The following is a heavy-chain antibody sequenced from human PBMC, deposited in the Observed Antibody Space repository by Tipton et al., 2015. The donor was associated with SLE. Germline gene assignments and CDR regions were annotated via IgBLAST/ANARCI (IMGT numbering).Heavy chain of an antibody. J-gene: IGHJ4*02. V-gene: IGHV4-59*08. CDR2: IYDTGRT. Sequence: LRLSCTVSGGSINTYYWSWIRQPPGKGLEYIGYIYDTGRTNYNPSLKSRVTISLDTSKNQFTLRLSSVTAADTAVYYCARNRVFYFDYWGQGSLVTVSS. CDR1: GGSINTYY. CDR3: ARNRVFYFDY.